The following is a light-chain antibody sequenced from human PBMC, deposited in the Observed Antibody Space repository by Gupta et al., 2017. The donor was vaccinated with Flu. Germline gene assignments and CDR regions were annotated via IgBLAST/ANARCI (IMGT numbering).Light chain of an antibody. CDR2: WAS. J-gene: IGKJ1*01. CDR1: QSVLYSSNNKNY. Sequence: DIVMTQSPDSLAVSLGERATINCKSSQSVLYSSNNKNYLAWYQQKPRQPPKLLIYWASTRESGVPDRFSGSGSGTDFTLTISSLQAEDVAVYYCQQDDSTPHTFGQGTKVEIK. CDR3: QQDDSTPHT. V-gene: IGKV4-1*01.